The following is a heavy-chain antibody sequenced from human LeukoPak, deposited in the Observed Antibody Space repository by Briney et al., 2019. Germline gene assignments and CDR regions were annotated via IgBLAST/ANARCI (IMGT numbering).Heavy chain of an antibody. CDR1: GFSFSTFW. Sequence: PGGSLRLSCAASGFSFSTFWMSWVRQAPGKGLEWLAMISQDGSQKFYVDSVKGRFTISRDNAKNSLYLQMNSLRAEDTGVYYCVRDSYPRYSGYDWVYWGQGTVVTVSS. V-gene: IGHV3-7*01. CDR3: VRDSYPRYSGYDWVY. D-gene: IGHD5-12*01. CDR2: ISQDGSQK. J-gene: IGHJ4*02.